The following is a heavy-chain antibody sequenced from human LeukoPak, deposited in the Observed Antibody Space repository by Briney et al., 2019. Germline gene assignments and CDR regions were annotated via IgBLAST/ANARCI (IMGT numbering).Heavy chain of an antibody. D-gene: IGHD3-22*01. CDR2: IYYSGST. CDR3: ARNYDSSGYYSGFDY. CDR1: GGSISSSSYY. Sequence: SETLSLTCTVSGGSISSSSYYWGWIRQPPGKGLEWIGSIYYSGSTYYNPSLKSRVTISVDTSKNQFSLKLSSVTAADTAVYYCARNYDSSGYYSGFDYWGQGTLVTVSS. V-gene: IGHV4-39*07. J-gene: IGHJ4*02.